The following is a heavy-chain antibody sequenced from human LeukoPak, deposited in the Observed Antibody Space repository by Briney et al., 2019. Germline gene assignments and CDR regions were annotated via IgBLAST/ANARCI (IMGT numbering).Heavy chain of an antibody. CDR1: GGSISSSSYY. J-gene: IGHJ4*02. Sequence: SETLSLTCTVSGGSISSSSYYWGWIRQPPGKGLEWIGSIYYSGSTYYNPSLKSRVTISVDTSKNQFSLKLSSVTAADTAVYYCERARAGVYDYWGQGTLVTVSS. CDR2: IYYSGST. V-gene: IGHV4-39*07. D-gene: IGHD5/OR15-5a*01. CDR3: ERARAGVYDY.